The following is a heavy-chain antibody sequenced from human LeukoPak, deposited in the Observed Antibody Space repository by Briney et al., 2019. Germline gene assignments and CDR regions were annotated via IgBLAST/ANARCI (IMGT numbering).Heavy chain of an antibody. Sequence: ASVKVSCKASGYPFTGYYVHWVRQAPGHGLEWMGWINTNTGNPTYARGFTGRFVFSLDTSVSTAYLQISSLKAEDTAVYYCASALWFGELNGGNYWFDPWGQGTLVTVSS. CDR2: INTNTGNP. CDR1: GYPFTGYY. D-gene: IGHD3-10*01. CDR3: ASALWFGELNGGNYWFDP. V-gene: IGHV7-4-1*02. J-gene: IGHJ5*02.